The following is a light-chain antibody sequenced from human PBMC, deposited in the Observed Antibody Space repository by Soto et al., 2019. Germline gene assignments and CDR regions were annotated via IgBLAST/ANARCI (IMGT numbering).Light chain of an antibody. J-gene: IGLJ2*01. V-gene: IGLV2-14*01. CDR1: SSDVGAYNY. Sequence: QSVLTQPASVSGSPGQSITISCTGTSSDVGAYNYVSWYQQHPGKAPKLMIFEVSDRPSGVSTRFSGSKSGNTASLTISGLQAEDEADYYCSSYTSSNTLVFDGGTKLTVL. CDR2: EVS. CDR3: SSYTSSNTLV.